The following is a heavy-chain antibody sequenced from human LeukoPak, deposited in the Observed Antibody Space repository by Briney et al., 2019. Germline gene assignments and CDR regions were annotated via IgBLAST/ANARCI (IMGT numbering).Heavy chain of an antibody. CDR2: ISWDGGST. Sequence: GGSLRLSCAASGFTFDDYAMHWVRQAPGKGLEWVSLISWDGGSTYYADSVKGRFTISRDNSKNSLYLQMNSLRAEDTALYYCAKDLYDSSGYYFDYWGQGTLVTVSS. CDR1: GFTFDDYA. V-gene: IGHV3-43D*03. CDR3: AKDLYDSSGYYFDY. D-gene: IGHD3-22*01. J-gene: IGHJ4*02.